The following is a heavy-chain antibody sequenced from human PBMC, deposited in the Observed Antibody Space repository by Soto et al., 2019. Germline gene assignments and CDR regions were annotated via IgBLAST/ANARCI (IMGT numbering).Heavy chain of an antibody. CDR3: AKEIVDAVVKGAFDI. J-gene: IGHJ3*02. V-gene: IGHV3-9*01. CDR2: ISWNSGMI. CDR1: GFTFHDYA. D-gene: IGHD3-22*01. Sequence: EVQLVESGGGLVQPGRSLRLSCAASGFTFHDYAMHWVRQAPGKGLEGVSGISWNSGMIGYADSVKGRFTISRDNAKNSLYLQMNSLRAEDTALYHCAKEIVDAVVKGAFDIWGQGTMVTVSS.